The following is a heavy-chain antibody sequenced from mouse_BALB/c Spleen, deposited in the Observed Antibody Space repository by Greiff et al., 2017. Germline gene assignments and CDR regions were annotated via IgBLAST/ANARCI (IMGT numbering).Heavy chain of an antibody. CDR1: GDSITSGY. D-gene: IGHD2-4*01. J-gene: IGHJ3*01. CDR3: ARRRDYDYGDGFAY. Sequence: EVHLVESGPSLVKPSQTLSLTCSVTGDSITSGYWNWIRKFPGNKLEYMGYISYSGSTYYNPSLKSRISITRDTSKNQYYLQLNSVTTEDTATYYCARRRDYDYGDGFAYWGQGTLVTVSA. V-gene: IGHV3-8*02. CDR2: ISYSGST.